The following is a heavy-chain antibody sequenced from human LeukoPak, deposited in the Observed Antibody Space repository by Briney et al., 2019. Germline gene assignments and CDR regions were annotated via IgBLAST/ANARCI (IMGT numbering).Heavy chain of an antibody. V-gene: IGHV5-51*01. D-gene: IGHD3-22*01. CDR3: ARQGVYYSDSSAFYY. Sequence: GESLKISCKGSGYRFTNYWIGWVRRKPGKGLELMGSIYPGDSDTRFSPSFQGQVTISADKSMTTAYLQWSSLKASDTAMYYCARQGVYYSDSSAFYYWGQGTLVSVSS. J-gene: IGHJ4*02. CDR1: GYRFTNYW. CDR2: IYPGDSDT.